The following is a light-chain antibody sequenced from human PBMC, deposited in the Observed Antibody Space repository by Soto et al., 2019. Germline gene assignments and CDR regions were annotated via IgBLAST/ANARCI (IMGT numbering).Light chain of an antibody. CDR3: QQGDSFPFT. V-gene: IGKV1-12*01. CDR2: AAS. CDR1: QDISSW. Sequence: DIQMTQSPSSVSASVGDRVTITCRASQDISSWVAWYQQKPGKAPKLLISAASSLQSGVPRRFSGSGSGTDFTLIISSLQPEDFATYFCQQGDSFPFTFGGGTKGDIK. J-gene: IGKJ4*01.